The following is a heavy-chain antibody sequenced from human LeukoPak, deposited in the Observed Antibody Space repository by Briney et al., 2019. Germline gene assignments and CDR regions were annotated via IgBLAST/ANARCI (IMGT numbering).Heavy chain of an antibody. Sequence: GGSLRLSCAASGFTFSSYSMNWVRQAPGKGLEWVASISSSSSYIYYADSVKGRFTISRDNAKNSLYLQMNSLRAEDTAVYYCACSQGKTIGPAFDIWGQGTMVTVSS. CDR2: ISSSSSYI. CDR3: ACSQGKTIGPAFDI. D-gene: IGHD1-7*01. V-gene: IGHV3-21*01. CDR1: GFTFSSYS. J-gene: IGHJ3*02.